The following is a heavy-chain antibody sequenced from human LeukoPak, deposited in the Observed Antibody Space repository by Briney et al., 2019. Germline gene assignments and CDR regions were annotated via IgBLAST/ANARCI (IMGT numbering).Heavy chain of an antibody. J-gene: IGHJ3*02. D-gene: IGHD2-2*01. V-gene: IGHV4-34*01. CDR3: ARQGIVVVPADAFDI. CDR2: INHSGST. CDR1: GGSFSGYY. Sequence: SETLSLTCAVYGGSFSGYYWSWIRQPPGKGLEWIGEINHSGSTNYNPSLKSRVTISVDTSKNQFSLKLSSVTAADTAVYYCARQGIVVVPADAFDIWGQGTMVTVSS.